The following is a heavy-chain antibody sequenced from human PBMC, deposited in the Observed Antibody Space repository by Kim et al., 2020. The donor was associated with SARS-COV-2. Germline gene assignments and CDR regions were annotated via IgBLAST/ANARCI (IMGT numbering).Heavy chain of an antibody. CDR1: GFTFSSYG. Sequence: GGSLRLSCAASGFTFSSYGMHWVRQAPGKGLEWVAVISYDGSNKYYADSVKGRFTISRDNSKNTLYLQMNSLRAEDTAVYYCAKDLTYYDFWSGGAWGQGTLVTGSA. D-gene: IGHD3-3*01. V-gene: IGHV3-30*18. CDR2: ISYDGSNK. J-gene: IGHJ5*02. CDR3: AKDLTYYDFWSGGA.